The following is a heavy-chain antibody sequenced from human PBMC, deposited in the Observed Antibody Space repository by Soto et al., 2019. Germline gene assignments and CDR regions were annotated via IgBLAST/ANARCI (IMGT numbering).Heavy chain of an antibody. D-gene: IGHD6-19*01. CDR1: GGSISSYY. CDR3: ARVPSIAVAGTILVYGMDV. Sequence: SETLSLTCTVSGGSISSYYWSWIRQPPGKGLEWIGYIYYSGSTYYNPSLKSRVTISVDTSKNQFSLKLSSVTAADTAVYYCARVPSIAVAGTILVYGMDVWGQGTTVTVSS. J-gene: IGHJ6*02. V-gene: IGHV4-59*04. CDR2: IYYSGST.